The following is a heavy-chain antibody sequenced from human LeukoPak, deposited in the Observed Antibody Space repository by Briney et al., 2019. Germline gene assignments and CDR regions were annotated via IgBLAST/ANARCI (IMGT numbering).Heavy chain of an antibody. CDR3: ARDRPTLVRGVIREGYFDY. J-gene: IGHJ4*02. CDR1: GGSISSYY. V-gene: IGHV4-59*01. Sequence: SETLSLTCIVSGGSISSYYWNWIRQPPGKGLEWIGYIYSSGSTNYNPSLKSRVTISVDRSKNQFSLKLTSVTAADTAVYYCARDRPTLVRGVIREGYFDYWGQGTLVTVSS. D-gene: IGHD3-10*01. CDR2: IYSSGST.